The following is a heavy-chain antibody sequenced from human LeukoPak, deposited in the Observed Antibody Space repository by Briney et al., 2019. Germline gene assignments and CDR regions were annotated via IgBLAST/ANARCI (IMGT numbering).Heavy chain of an antibody. Sequence: GGSLRLSXAASGFTFSSYAMSWVRQAPGKGLEWVSAISGSGGSTYYADSVKGRFTISRDNSKNTLYLQMNSLRAEDTAVYYCAKYCGYNSRPRRYFDYWGQGTLVTVSS. V-gene: IGHV3-23*01. J-gene: IGHJ4*02. CDR3: AKYCGYNSRPRRYFDY. CDR2: ISGSGGST. D-gene: IGHD5-24*01. CDR1: GFTFSSYA.